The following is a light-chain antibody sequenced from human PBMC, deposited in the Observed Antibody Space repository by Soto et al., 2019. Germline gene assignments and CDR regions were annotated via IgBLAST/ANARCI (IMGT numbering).Light chain of an antibody. Sequence: QSALTQPPSASGSPGQSVTISCTGTSSDVGGYDYVSWYQQHPGKAPKLMIYEVTIRPSGVSDRFSVSKSGDTASLTFSGLQAEDDAEYYCLSYTGGNPSSGFGTGTKVNV. CDR2: EVT. CDR1: SSDVGGYDY. CDR3: LSYTGGNPSSG. J-gene: IGLJ1*01. V-gene: IGLV2-8*01.